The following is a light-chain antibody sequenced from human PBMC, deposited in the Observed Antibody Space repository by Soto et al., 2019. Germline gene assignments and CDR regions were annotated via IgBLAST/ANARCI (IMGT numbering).Light chain of an antibody. V-gene: IGKV1-5*03. CDR2: KAS. Sequence: DIQMTQSPSILSEAVGDRFTSTFLASQSISSWLAWYQQKPGKAPNLLIHKASHLESGVPSRFSGSGSGTEFILTISSLQPDDFATYYCQQYSGYSYTFGQGTKVDIK. J-gene: IGKJ2*01. CDR1: QSISSW. CDR3: QQYSGYSYT.